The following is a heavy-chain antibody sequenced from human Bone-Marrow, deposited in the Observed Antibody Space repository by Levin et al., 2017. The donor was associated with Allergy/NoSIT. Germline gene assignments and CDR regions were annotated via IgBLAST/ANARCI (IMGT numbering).Heavy chain of an antibody. V-gene: IGHV4-39*01. Sequence: RSSETLSLTCTVSGGSISGSTYYWGWIRQPPGKGLEWIGSIYYSGSTSYNPSLKSRVAISVDTSKNQFSLKLNSVTAADTAVYYCARQGGSGRAYDYWGQGTLVAVSS. J-gene: IGHJ4*02. CDR1: GGSISGSTYY. CDR2: IYYSGST. CDR3: ARQGGSGRAYDY. D-gene: IGHD3-10*01.